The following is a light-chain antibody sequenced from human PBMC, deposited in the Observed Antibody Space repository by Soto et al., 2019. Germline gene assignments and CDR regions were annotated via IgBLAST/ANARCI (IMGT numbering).Light chain of an antibody. V-gene: IGKV3-15*01. CDR1: QSVNNN. CDR2: SAS. Sequence: EIVMTQSPVTLSVSPGERATLSCTASQSVNNNVAWYQQKPGHTPRLIIYSASIGATGTPARVSGSGSGSDFTLTISSLKSEDFAVYYCQQYNKWPLTFGPGTKVDIK. J-gene: IGKJ3*01. CDR3: QQYNKWPLT.